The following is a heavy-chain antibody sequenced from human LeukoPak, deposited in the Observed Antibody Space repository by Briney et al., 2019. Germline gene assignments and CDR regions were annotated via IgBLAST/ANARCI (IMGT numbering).Heavy chain of an antibody. Sequence: GGSLRLSCAASGFTFSSYAMSWVRQAPGKGLEWVSAISGSGGSTYYADSVKGRFTISRDNSKNTLYLQMNSLRAEDTAVYYCAKDPHDILTGYYKGPSYYFDYWGQGTLVTVSS. CDR1: GFTFSSYA. CDR2: ISGSGGST. CDR3: AKDPHDILTGYYKGPSYYFDY. J-gene: IGHJ4*02. D-gene: IGHD3-9*01. V-gene: IGHV3-23*01.